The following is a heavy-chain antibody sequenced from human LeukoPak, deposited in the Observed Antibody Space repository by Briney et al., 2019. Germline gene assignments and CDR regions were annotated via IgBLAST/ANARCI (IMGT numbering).Heavy chain of an antibody. Sequence: GGTLRLSCAASGLTLRTYSMLWVRHALRTALEGLSAIPGIGSSAYYAESVKGRFSSSRDNSKHTLYLQMNSLRAEDTGVYYCAIVGLPYYYDSSGYYDYWGQGTLVTVS. D-gene: IGHD3-22*01. V-gene: IGHV3-23*01. CDR3: AIVGLPYYYDSSGYYDY. J-gene: IGHJ4*02. CDR2: IPGIGSSA. CDR1: GLTLRTYS.